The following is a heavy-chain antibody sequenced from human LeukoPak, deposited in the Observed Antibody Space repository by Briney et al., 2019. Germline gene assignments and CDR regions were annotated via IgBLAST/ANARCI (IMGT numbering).Heavy chain of an antibody. CDR1: GFTFSSYS. Sequence: GGSLRLSCAASGFTFSSYSMNWVRQAPGKGLEWVSYISSSSSTIYHADSVKGRFTISRDNAKNSLYLQMNSLRAEDTAVYYCAREVAGDYYYMDVWGKGTTVTVSS. CDR3: AREVAGDYYYMDV. D-gene: IGHD3-10*01. CDR2: ISSSSSTI. V-gene: IGHV3-48*01. J-gene: IGHJ6*03.